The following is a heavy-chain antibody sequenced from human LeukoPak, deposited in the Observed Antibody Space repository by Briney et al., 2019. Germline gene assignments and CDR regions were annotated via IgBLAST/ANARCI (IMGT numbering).Heavy chain of an antibody. Sequence: GGSLRLSCAASGFTFSSHSMNWVRQAPGKGLEWVSYISSSSSTIYYADSVKGRFTISRDNAKNSLYLQMNNLRAEDTAVYFCARGGGLDVWGQGATVTVSS. CDR2: ISSSSSTI. D-gene: IGHD3-16*01. V-gene: IGHV3-48*01. J-gene: IGHJ6*02. CDR1: GFTFSSHS. CDR3: ARGGGLDV.